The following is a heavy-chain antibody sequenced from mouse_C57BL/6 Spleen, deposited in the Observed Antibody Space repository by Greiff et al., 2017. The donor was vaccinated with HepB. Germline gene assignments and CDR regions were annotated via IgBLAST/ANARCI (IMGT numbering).Heavy chain of an antibody. CDR3: ARERGNYSFAY. V-gene: IGHV1-69*01. J-gene: IGHJ3*01. CDR2: IDPSDSYT. D-gene: IGHD2-1*01. Sequence: QVQLQQPGAELVMPGASVKLSCKASGYTFTSYWMHWVKQRPGQGLEWIGEIDPSDSYTNYTQKFKGKSTLTVDKSSSTAYMQLSSLTSEDSAVYYCARERGNYSFAYWGQGTLVTVSA. CDR1: GYTFTSYW.